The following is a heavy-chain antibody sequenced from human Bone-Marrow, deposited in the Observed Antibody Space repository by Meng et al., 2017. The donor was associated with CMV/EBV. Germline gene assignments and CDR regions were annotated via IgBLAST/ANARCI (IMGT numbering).Heavy chain of an antibody. CDR3: ARQRGGYDSSGYYEY. CDR2: IYPGDSDT. J-gene: IGHJ4*02. V-gene: IGHV5-51*01. Sequence: GESRKISCKGSGYTFGDYWIGWVRQMPGKGLEWMGIIYPGDSDTRVSLSLQGQVTISADKSINTAYLQWSSLKASDTAVYYCARQRGGYDSSGYYEYWGQGTRVTGSS. CDR1: GYTFGDYW. D-gene: IGHD3-22*01.